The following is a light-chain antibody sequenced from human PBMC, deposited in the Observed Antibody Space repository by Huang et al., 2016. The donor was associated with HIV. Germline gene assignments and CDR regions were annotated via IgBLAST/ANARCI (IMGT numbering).Light chain of an antibody. CDR3: QQYNSYSVT. CDR2: KAT. V-gene: IGKV1-5*03. Sequence: DIQMTQFPSTLTASIGDRVTITCRASQSISASLAWYQQKPGKVPKLLVYKATSLESGVPPRFSGSRSGTDFTLTISSLQPDDLATYYCQQYNSYSVTFGQGTKLEIK. J-gene: IGKJ2*01. CDR1: QSISAS.